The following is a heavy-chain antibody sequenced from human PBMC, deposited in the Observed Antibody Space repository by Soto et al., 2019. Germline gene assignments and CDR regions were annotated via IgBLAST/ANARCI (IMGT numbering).Heavy chain of an antibody. V-gene: IGHV3-30-3*01. CDR2: ISYDGDKK. J-gene: IGHJ6*02. D-gene: IGHD2-21*01. CDR1: GFSFSDYS. Sequence: QVHLVESGGSVVQPGRSLRLSCVASGFSFSDYSIHWVRQAPSKGLEWVGIISYDGDKKFLADSVKGRFNISRDNAKNTVYLQMTSLRPEDTAVFHCAVMAGLVVSDDYGLDVWGQGTTVTVSS. CDR3: AVMAGLVVSDDYGLDV.